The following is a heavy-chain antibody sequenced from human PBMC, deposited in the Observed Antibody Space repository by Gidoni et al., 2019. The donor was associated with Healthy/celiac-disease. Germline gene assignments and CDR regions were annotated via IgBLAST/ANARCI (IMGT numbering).Heavy chain of an antibody. CDR1: GGSISSYY. Sequence: QVQLQESGPGLVTPSETLSLTCTVSGGSISSYYWSWIRQPAGKGLAWIGRIYTSGSTNYNPSLKSRVTMSVDTSKNQFSLKLSSVTAADTAVYYCARGYRGSGHGIHMDVWGKGTTVTVSS. V-gene: IGHV4-4*07. J-gene: IGHJ6*03. CDR3: ARGYRGSGHGIHMDV. D-gene: IGHD5-12*01. CDR2: IYTSGST.